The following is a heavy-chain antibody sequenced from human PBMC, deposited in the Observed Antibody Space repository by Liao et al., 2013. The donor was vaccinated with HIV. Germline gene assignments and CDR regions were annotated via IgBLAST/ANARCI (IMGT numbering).Heavy chain of an antibody. CDR1: GGSISSGSYY. V-gene: IGHV4-61*02. CDR2: VYNTGST. Sequence: QVQLQESGPGLVKPSQTLSLTCSVSGGSISSGSYYWSWIRQPAGKGLEWIGHVYNTGSTNYNPSLKSRVAISVDTSKNQFSLNLTSVTAADTAVYYCARESLRIFGVAGGGNAFDIWGQGTLVTVSS. J-gene: IGHJ3*02. CDR3: ARESLRIFGVAGGGNAFDI. D-gene: IGHD3-3*01.